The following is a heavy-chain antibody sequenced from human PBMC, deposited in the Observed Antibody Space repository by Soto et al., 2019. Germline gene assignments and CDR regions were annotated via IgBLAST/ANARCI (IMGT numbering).Heavy chain of an antibody. D-gene: IGHD2-21*02. CDR3: ARGEIVVVTAPFDY. CDR1: GFTFSSYS. CDR2: ISSSSSTI. V-gene: IGHV3-48*01. Sequence: EVQLVESGGGLVQPGGSLRLSCAASGFTFSSYSMNWVRQAPGKGLEWVSYISSSSSTIYYADSVKGRFTISRDNAKNSLYLQMNRLRAEDTAVYYCARGEIVVVTAPFDYWGQGTLVTVSS. J-gene: IGHJ4*02.